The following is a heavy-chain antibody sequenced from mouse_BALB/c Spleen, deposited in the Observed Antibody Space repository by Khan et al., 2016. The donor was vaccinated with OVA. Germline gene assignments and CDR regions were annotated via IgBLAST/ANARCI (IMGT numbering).Heavy chain of an antibody. D-gene: IGHD3-3*01. Sequence: VQLKQSGPELVKPGASVKISCKTSGYTFPEYTVHWVKQSLGKSLDWIGVINPKNGDTAYNQKFKGKATLTVEKSSSTAYMEFRSLTSEDSAVYYCARDAGRYWGQGTSVTVAS. CDR3: ARDAGRY. V-gene: IGHV1-18*01. J-gene: IGHJ4*01. CDR2: INPKNGDT. CDR1: GYTFPEYT.